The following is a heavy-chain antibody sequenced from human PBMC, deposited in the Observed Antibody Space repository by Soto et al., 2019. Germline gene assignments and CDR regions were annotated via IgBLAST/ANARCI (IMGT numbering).Heavy chain of an antibody. CDR3: ARSMQWLVAYYYGMDV. V-gene: IGHV1-3*01. Sequence: VKVSCKASGYTFTSYAMHWVRQAPGQRLEWMGWINAGNGNTKYSQKFQGRVTMTRDTSTSTVYMELSSLRSEDTAVYYCARSMQWLVAYYYGMDVWGQGTTVTVSS. CDR1: GYTFTSYA. J-gene: IGHJ6*02. D-gene: IGHD6-19*01. CDR2: INAGNGNT.